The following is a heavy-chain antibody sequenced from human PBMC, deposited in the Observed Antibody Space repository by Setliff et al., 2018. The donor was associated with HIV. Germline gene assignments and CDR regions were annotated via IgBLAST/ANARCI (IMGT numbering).Heavy chain of an antibody. V-gene: IGHV4-39*01. Sequence: SETLSLTCSASGGSITSNSFYWGWIRQPPGKGLEWIGSVYHSGSTYYNPSLKSRLTISVDTSKNQFSLKLSSVTAADTAVYYCARGSSLHLAYWGQGTLVTVS. CDR3: ARGSSLHLAY. D-gene: IGHD6-6*01. CDR2: VYHSGST. CDR1: GGSITSNSFY. J-gene: IGHJ4*02.